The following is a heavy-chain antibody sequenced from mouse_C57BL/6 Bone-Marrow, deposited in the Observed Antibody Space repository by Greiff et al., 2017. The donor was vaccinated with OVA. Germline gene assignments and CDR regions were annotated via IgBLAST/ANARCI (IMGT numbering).Heavy chain of an antibody. CDR1: GYTFTSYW. Sequence: QVQLQQPGAELVKPGASVKMSCKASGYTFTSYWMQWVKQRPGQGLEWIGEIDPSDSYTNYNQKFKGKATLTVDTSSSTAYMQLSSLTSEDSAVYYCASPIYYYGFDYWGQGTTLTVSS. CDR2: IDPSDSYT. J-gene: IGHJ2*01. CDR3: ASPIYYYGFDY. V-gene: IGHV1-50*01. D-gene: IGHD1-1*01.